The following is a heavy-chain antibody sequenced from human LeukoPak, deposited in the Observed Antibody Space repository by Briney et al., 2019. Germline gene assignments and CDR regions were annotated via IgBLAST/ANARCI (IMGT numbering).Heavy chain of an antibody. Sequence: SETLSLTCIVSGGSISSGGYYWSWIRQHPGKGLEWIGYIYYSGSTYYNPSLKSRVTISVDTSKNQFSLKLSSVTAADTAVYYCARVPHDYSNYVVNYYGMDVWGQGTTVTVS. D-gene: IGHD4-11*01. CDR1: GGSISSGGYY. J-gene: IGHJ6*02. CDR3: ARVPHDYSNYVVNYYGMDV. CDR2: IYYSGST. V-gene: IGHV4-31*03.